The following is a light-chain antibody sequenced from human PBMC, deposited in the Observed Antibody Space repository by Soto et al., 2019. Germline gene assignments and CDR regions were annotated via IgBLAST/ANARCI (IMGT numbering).Light chain of an antibody. CDR2: AAS. CDR3: QKYNIAPYT. Sequence: DIQMTQSPSSLSASVGDRVTITCRASQGISNYLAWYQQKPGKVPKLLIYAASTLQSGVPSRFSGSGSGTDITLTISSLQSEDVATYCCQKYNIAPYTFGQGIKLEIK. CDR1: QGISNY. J-gene: IGKJ2*01. V-gene: IGKV1-27*01.